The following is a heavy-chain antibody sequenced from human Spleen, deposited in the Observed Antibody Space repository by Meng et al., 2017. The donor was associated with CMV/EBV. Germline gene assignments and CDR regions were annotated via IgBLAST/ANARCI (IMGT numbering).Heavy chain of an antibody. CDR2: IKSDGSER. Sequence: GESLKISCAASGFTFSSYWMSWVRQAPGRGLEWLANIKSDGSERYSVASVRGRFTISRDNAKNSLSLQMNSLRAEDTAVYYCARWVDYDLWSGNSYYFDYWGQGTLVTVSS. CDR1: GFTFSSYW. V-gene: IGHV3-7*01. CDR3: ARWVDYDLWSGNSYYFDY. D-gene: IGHD3-3*01. J-gene: IGHJ4*02.